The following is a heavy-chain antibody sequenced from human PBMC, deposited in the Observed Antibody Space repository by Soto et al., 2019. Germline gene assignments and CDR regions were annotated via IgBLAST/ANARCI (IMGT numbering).Heavy chain of an antibody. CDR2: IDWDDDK. CDR3: ARTQWLGTPGQDDAFDI. V-gene: IGHV2-70*11. D-gene: IGHD6-19*01. J-gene: IGHJ3*02. Sequence: SGPTLVKPTQTLTLTCTFSGFSLSTSGMCVSWIRQPPGKALEWLARIDWDDDKYYSTSLKTRFTISKDTSKNQVVLKMTNMDPVDTATYYCARTQWLGTPGQDDAFDIWGQGTMVTVSS. CDR1: GFSLSTSGMC.